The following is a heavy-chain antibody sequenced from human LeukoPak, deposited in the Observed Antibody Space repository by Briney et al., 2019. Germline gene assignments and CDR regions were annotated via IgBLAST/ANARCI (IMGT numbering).Heavy chain of an antibody. V-gene: IGHV3-23*01. J-gene: IGHJ4*02. CDR1: GFTFSSYG. Sequence: GGSLRLSCAASGFTFSSYGMSWVRQAPGKGLEWVSAISGSGGSTYYADSVKGRFTISRDNSKNTLYLQMNSLRAEDTAVYYCAREGVDSYGSAPFFDYWGQGTLVTVSS. D-gene: IGHD5-18*01. CDR3: AREGVDSYGSAPFFDY. CDR2: ISGSGGST.